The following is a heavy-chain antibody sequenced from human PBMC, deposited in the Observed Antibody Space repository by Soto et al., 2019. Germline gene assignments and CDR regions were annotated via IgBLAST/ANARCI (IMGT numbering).Heavy chain of an antibody. V-gene: IGHV5-51*01. Sequence: GESLKISCKGSGYSFTNYWIGWVRQMPGKGLEWMGIIYPGDSDTRYSPSFQGQVTISADKSISTAYLQWSSLKASDTAMYYCARRRGIAWAGTSSYYYGMDFWGQGTKVTVSS. CDR2: IYPGDSDT. J-gene: IGHJ6*02. CDR3: ARRRGIAWAGTSSYYYGMDF. D-gene: IGHD6-19*01. CDR1: GYSFTNYW.